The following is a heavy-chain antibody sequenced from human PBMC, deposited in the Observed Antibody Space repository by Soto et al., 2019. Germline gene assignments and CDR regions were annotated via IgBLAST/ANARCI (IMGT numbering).Heavy chain of an antibody. J-gene: IGHJ5*02. V-gene: IGHV4-39*01. CDR3: ASDYYDSSGPLTTT. D-gene: IGHD3-22*01. Sequence: SETLSLTCSVSDGSMNGRSYYWAWMRRPPGKGLEWIGSIYYSGSTYYNPSLKSRVTISVDTSKNQFSLKLSSVTAADTAVYYCASDYYDSSGPLTTTWGQGTLVTVSS. CDR2: IYYSGST. CDR1: DGSMNGRSYY.